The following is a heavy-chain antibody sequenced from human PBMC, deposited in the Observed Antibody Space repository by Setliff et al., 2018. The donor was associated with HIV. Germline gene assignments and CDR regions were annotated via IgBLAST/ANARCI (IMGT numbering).Heavy chain of an antibody. V-gene: IGHV4-4*07. CDR2: IYSGGST. J-gene: IGHJ5*02. CDR3: ARSLDYSGSGSYYVGWFDL. CDR1: GGSISKYF. Sequence: PSETLSLTCTVSGGSISKYFWSWIRQSAEKGLEWIGRIYSGGSTNQNPSLKSRVSMSVDTSKSQFSLNLSSVTAADTAVYYCARSLDYSGSGSYYVGWFDLWGQGIPVTVSS. D-gene: IGHD3-10*01.